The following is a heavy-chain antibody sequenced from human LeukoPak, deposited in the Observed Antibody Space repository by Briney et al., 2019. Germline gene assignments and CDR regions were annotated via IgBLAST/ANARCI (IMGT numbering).Heavy chain of an antibody. D-gene: IGHD1-26*01. CDR3: AKASGIVGATMALDY. Sequence: PGGSLRLSCAASGFTFDDYAMHWVRQAPGKGLEWVSLISWDGGSTYYADSVKGRFTISRDNSKNSLYLQMNSLRAEDTALYYCAKASGIVGATMALDYWGQGTLATVSS. CDR2: ISWDGGST. V-gene: IGHV3-43D*04. J-gene: IGHJ4*02. CDR1: GFTFDDYA.